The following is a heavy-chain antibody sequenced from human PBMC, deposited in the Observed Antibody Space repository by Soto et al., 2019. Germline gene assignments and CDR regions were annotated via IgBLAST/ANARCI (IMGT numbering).Heavy chain of an antibody. D-gene: IGHD3-22*01. CDR1: GFTFSDYY. J-gene: IGHJ4*02. Sequence: QVQLVESGGGLVRHGGSLRLSCAPSGFTFSDYYRSWIRQAPGKGLQWVSYITSRGTTTYYADSVKGRFTISRDNAKNSLYLQMDSLRVEDTAVYYCARERDGSGSTGYFGYWGQGTLVTVSS. V-gene: IGHV3-11*01. CDR3: ARERDGSGSTGYFGY. CDR2: ITSRGTTT.